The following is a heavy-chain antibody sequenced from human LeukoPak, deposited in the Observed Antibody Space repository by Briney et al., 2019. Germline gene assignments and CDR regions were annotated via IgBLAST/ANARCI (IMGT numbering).Heavy chain of an antibody. CDR3: ARDRSDILTGYNDAFDI. J-gene: IGHJ3*02. V-gene: IGHV3-7*01. CDR2: IKQDGSEK. Sequence: PGGPLRLSCAAYGFTFSSYWMSWVRQAPGKGLEWVANIKQDGSEKYYVDSVKGRFTISRDNAKNSLYLQMNSLRAEDTAIYYCARDRSDILTGYNDAFDIWGQGTMVTVSS. CDR1: GFTFSSYW. D-gene: IGHD3-9*01.